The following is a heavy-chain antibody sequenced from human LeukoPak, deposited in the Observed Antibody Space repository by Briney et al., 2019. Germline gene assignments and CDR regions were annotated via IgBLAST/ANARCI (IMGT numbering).Heavy chain of an antibody. J-gene: IGHJ4*02. V-gene: IGHV4-59*11. D-gene: IGHD4-23*01. CDR3: ARAPPPTPTVVTSDGFDY. CDR1: GGSISSHY. Sequence: SETLSLTCTVSGGSISSHYWSWIRQPPGKGLEWIGYIYYSGSTNYNPSLKSRVTISVDTSKNQFSLKLSSVTAADTAVYYCARAPPPTPTVVTSDGFDYWGQGTLVTVSS. CDR2: IYYSGST.